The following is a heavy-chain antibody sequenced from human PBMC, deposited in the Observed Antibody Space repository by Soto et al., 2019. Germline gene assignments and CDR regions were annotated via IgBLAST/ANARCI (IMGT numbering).Heavy chain of an antibody. D-gene: IGHD3-22*01. V-gene: IGHV4-34*01. Sequence: SETKSLTCTVSGGSLRGYYGSWIRQHPGKGLERIGEINHSGSTNYNPSLKSRVTISVDTSKNQFSLKLSSVTAADTAVYYCARRPLFRYYYDSSGYYTNWFDPWGQGPLVPVSS. J-gene: IGHJ5*02. CDR2: INHSGST. CDR1: GGSLRGYY. CDR3: ARRPLFRYYYDSSGYYTNWFDP.